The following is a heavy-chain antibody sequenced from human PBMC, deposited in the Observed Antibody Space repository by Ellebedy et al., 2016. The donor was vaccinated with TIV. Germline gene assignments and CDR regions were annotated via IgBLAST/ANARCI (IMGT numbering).Heavy chain of an antibody. D-gene: IGHD3-22*01. V-gene: IGHV4-39*01. CDR1: GGSISSSSYY. CDR2: IYYSGST. CDR3: ARGSGYFSANWFDP. J-gene: IGHJ5*02. Sequence: MPSETLSLTCTVSGGSISSSSYYWGWIRQPPGKGLEWIGSIYYSGSTYYNPSLKSRVTISVDTSKNQFSLKLSSVTAADTAVYYCARGSGYFSANWFDPWGQGTLVTVSS.